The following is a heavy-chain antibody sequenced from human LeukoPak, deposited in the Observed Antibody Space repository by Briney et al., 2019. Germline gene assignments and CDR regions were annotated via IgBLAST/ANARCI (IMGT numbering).Heavy chain of an antibody. D-gene: IGHD2-2*01. CDR3: ARDRCSSTNCYPYPIPDY. CDR1: RFTFRNYA. V-gene: IGHV3-23*01. Sequence: PGGSLRLSCAASRFTFRNYAMSWVRQAPGKGLEWVSAISGGGGTYYADSVKGRFTISRDNSKNTLYLQMNSLSTEDTAVYYCARDRCSSTNCYPYPIPDYWGQGTLVTVSS. CDR2: ISGGGGT. J-gene: IGHJ4*02.